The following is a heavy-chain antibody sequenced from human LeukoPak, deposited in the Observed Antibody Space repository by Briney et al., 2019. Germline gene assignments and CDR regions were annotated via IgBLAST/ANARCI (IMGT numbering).Heavy chain of an antibody. Sequence: SETLSLTCTVSGGSISSYFWTWIRQPPAKGLEWIGYIYYSGSTTYNPSLKSRVTILVDTSKNQFSLKLSSVPAADTAVEYCARAVGYGAFHIWGQGTMVTVSS. CDR3: ARAVGYGAFHI. CDR2: IYYSGST. V-gene: IGHV4-59*01. CDR1: GGSISSYF. D-gene: IGHD5-12*01. J-gene: IGHJ3*02.